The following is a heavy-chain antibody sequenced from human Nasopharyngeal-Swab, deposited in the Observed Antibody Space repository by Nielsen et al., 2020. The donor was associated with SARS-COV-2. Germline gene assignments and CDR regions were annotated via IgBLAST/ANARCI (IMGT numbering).Heavy chain of an antibody. V-gene: IGHV1-8*01. Sequence: ASVKVSCKASGYTFSSYDINWVRQAAGQGLEWMGWMNPDSANTGYAQKFQGRVTMTRDTSISTAYMELSRLRSDDTAVYYCARSYSGYTFDYWGQGILVTVSS. J-gene: IGHJ4*02. D-gene: IGHD5-12*01. CDR3: ARSYSGYTFDY. CDR2: MNPDSANT. CDR1: GYTFSSYD.